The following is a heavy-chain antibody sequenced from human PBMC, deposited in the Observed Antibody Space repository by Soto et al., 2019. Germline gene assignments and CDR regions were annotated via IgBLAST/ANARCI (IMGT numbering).Heavy chain of an antibody. D-gene: IGHD6-19*01. Sequence: PGGSLRLSCAASGFTFSSYAMTWVRQAPGKGLEWVSGMSGSGGSTYYGDSVKGRFTISRDNSKNTLYLQMNSLRAEDTAVYYCAKDGYSSGWYPTPVWGQGTTVTVS. CDR1: GFTFSSYA. CDR3: AKDGYSSGWYPTPV. J-gene: IGHJ6*02. V-gene: IGHV3-23*01. CDR2: MSGSGGST.